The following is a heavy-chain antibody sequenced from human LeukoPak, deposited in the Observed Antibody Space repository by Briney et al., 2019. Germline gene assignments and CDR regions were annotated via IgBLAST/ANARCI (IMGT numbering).Heavy chain of an antibody. V-gene: IGHV6-1*01. CDR1: GDSVSSNSAA. CDR2: TYYRSKWYN. J-gene: IGHJ6*02. CDR3: ARGHSEHYYYYYGMDV. Sequence: SQTLSLTCAISGDSVSSNSAAWNWIRQSPSRGLEWLGRTYYRSKWYNDYAVSVKSRVTINPDTSKNQFSLQLNSVTPEDTAVYYCARGHSEHYYYYYGMDVWGQGTTVTVSS. D-gene: IGHD6-13*01.